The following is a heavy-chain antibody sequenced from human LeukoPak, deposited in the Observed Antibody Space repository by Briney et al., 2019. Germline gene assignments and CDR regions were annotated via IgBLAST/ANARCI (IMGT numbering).Heavy chain of an antibody. CDR2: IYQTGST. CDR1: GDSIVSSNW. J-gene: IGHJ4*02. Sequence: SGTLSLTCALSGDSIVSSNWWCGVRQPPGKGLEWIGEIYQTGSTMYNPSLKSRVTISVDKSKNQVSLKLTSVTAADTALYYCAREHRSSSGSYYLDYWGQGTLVTVSS. D-gene: IGHD3-10*01. CDR3: AREHRSSSGSYYLDY. V-gene: IGHV4-4*02.